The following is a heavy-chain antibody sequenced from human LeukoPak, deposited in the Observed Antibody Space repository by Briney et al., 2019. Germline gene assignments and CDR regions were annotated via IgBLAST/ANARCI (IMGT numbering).Heavy chain of an antibody. D-gene: IGHD2-8*01. Sequence: GASVKVSCKASGYTFTSYYMHWVRQAPGQGLEWMGIINPSGGSTSYAQKFQGRVTMTRDTSTSTVYMELSSLRSEDTAVYYCARGVRYCTNGVCHRRGWFDPWGQGTPVTVSS. V-gene: IGHV1-46*01. J-gene: IGHJ5*02. CDR3: ARGVRYCTNGVCHRRGWFDP. CDR1: GYTFTSYY. CDR2: INPSGGST.